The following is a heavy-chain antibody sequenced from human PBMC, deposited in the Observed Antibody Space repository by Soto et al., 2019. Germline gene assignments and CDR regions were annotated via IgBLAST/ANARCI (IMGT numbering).Heavy chain of an antibody. Sequence: QVQLVQSGAEVKMPGASVRVSCKASGNTFTAYYIHWVRQAPGQGLEWMGWINPTSGGTVYAQNFQGRLTITRDTSISTAYMELSSLRSDDTAVFYCALWDNNLNSAFDPWGQGTLVTVSS. CDR2: INPTSGGT. CDR1: GNTFTAYY. D-gene: IGHD1-20*01. V-gene: IGHV1-2*02. CDR3: ALWDNNLNSAFDP. J-gene: IGHJ5*02.